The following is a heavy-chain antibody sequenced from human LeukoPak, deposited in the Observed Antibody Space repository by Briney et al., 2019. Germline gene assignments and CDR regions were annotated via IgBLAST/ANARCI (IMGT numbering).Heavy chain of an antibody. J-gene: IGHJ5*02. CDR3: AKDKMADTALVANWFDP. CDR2: ISSDESNK. CDR1: GFTFSSYG. Sequence: GGSLRLSCAASGFTFSSYGMHWLRQAPGKGLEWVAVISSDESNKFYGGSVKGRFTISRDISKNTLYLQMNSLRAEDTAVYYCAKDKMADTALVANWFDPWGQGTLVTVSS. V-gene: IGHV3-30*18. D-gene: IGHD5-18*01.